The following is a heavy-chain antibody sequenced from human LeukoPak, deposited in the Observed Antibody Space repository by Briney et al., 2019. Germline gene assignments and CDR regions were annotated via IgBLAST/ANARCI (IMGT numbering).Heavy chain of an antibody. CDR3: ARASGSGRYYMGDY. V-gene: IGHV3-21*01. D-gene: IGHD3-10*01. CDR2: ISTGSNYI. Sequence: NPGGSLRLSCAASGFTFSSYSMGWVRQAPGKGLEWVSSISTGSNYIYYEDSLEGRLTISRDNAKSSLYLQMNSLRAEDTAVYYCARASGSGRYYMGDYWGQGTLVTVSS. J-gene: IGHJ4*02. CDR1: GFTFSSYS.